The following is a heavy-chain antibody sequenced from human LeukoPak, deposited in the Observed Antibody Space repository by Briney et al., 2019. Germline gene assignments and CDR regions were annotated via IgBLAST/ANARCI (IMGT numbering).Heavy chain of an antibody. Sequence: SETLSLTCSVSGGSISSDYWSWIRQPPGKGLEWIGYMYYTGSTNYNPSLKSRVTISVDTSKNQFSLKLRSVTAADTAVYLCARETHYYGSGSYIVSGAYDVWGQGTMVTVSS. V-gene: IGHV4-59*01. CDR3: ARETHYYGSGSYIVSGAYDV. J-gene: IGHJ3*01. CDR1: GGSISSDY. D-gene: IGHD3-10*01. CDR2: MYYTGST.